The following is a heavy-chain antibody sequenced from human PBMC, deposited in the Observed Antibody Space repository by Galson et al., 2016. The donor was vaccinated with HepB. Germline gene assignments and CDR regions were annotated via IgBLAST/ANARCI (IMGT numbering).Heavy chain of an antibody. CDR1: GGTFNSYA. J-gene: IGHJ6*02. V-gene: IGHV1-18*01. D-gene: IGHD6-19*01. CDR2: VSAYNGNT. Sequence: SVKVSCKASGGTFNSYAISWVRQAPGQGLEWVAWVSAYNGNTNYAPKLQGRVTMTTDTSMATAYMELRSLRSDDTAVYYCARSSSGWFGYGMDVWGQGTTVTVSS. CDR3: ARSSSGWFGYGMDV.